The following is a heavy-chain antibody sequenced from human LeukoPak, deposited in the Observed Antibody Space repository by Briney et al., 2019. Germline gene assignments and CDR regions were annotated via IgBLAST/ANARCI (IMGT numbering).Heavy chain of an antibody. CDR2: IIPMFGTV. J-gene: IGHJ4*02. CDR1: GGTFIIYA. CDR3: ARDSSSSSFDY. Sequence: SVTVSFTASGGTFIIYAICWVRHAPGQGLEWMGGIIPMFGTVKYAEKFQGRVPITTDESTTTAYMELSSLRSEDTAVFYCARDSSSSSFDYWGQGTLVTVSS. V-gene: IGHV1-69*05. D-gene: IGHD6-6*01.